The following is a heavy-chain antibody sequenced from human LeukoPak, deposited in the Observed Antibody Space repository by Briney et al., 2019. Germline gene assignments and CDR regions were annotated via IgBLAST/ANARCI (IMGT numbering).Heavy chain of an antibody. Sequence: GRSLRLSCAASGFTFNSYGMHWVRQAPGKGLEWVAVISYDGSNKYYEDSVKGRFTISRDNSKNTLYVQMNSLRAEDTAVYYCARSREWGGAPTYYFEYWGQGTLVTVSS. V-gene: IGHV3-30*03. CDR2: ISYDGSNK. J-gene: IGHJ4*02. D-gene: IGHD3-3*01. CDR3: ARSREWGGAPTYYFEY. CDR1: GFTFNSYG.